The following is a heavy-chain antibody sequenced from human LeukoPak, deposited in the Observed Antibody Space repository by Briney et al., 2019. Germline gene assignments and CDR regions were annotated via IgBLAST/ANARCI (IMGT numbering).Heavy chain of an antibody. V-gene: IGHV3-23*01. J-gene: IGHJ4*02. CDR2: ISGSGGAT. CDR3: AKSSPPPLRY. CDR1: GFSFSTYS. Sequence: GGSLRLSCAASGFSFSTYSMTWVRQAPGKGLEWVSIISGSGGATYYADSVKGRFTISRDNSKNTLYLQMNSLRAEDTAVYYCAKSSPPPLRYWGQGTLVTVSS.